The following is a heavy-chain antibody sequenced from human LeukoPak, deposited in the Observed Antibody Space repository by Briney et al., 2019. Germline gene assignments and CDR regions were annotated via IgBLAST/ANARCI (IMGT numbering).Heavy chain of an antibody. V-gene: IGHV4-39*01. J-gene: IGHJ4*02. CDR1: GGSISSSSYF. CDR3: VRRRFDGSGYYYVDY. D-gene: IGHD3-22*01. CDR2: SSYSGGT. Sequence: SETLSLTCTVSGGSISSSSYFWGWVRQPPGKGLEWIGSSSYSGGTYYNPSLKSRVTISVDTSTNQFSLKLTSVTAADTAVYYCVRRRFDGSGYYYVDYWGQGTLVTVSS.